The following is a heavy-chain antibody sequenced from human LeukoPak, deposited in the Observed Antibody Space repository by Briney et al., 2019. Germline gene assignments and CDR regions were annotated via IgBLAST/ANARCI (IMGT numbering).Heavy chain of an antibody. Sequence: SETLSLTCTVSGGSISSSSYYWGWIRQPPGKGLEWIGSIYYSGSTYYNPSLKSRVTISVDTSKNQFSLKLSSVTAADTAVYYCARAVTIFGVPNMYNWFDPWGQGTLVTVSS. D-gene: IGHD3-3*01. J-gene: IGHJ5*02. CDR2: IYYSGST. V-gene: IGHV4-39*07. CDR1: GGSISSSSYY. CDR3: ARAVTIFGVPNMYNWFDP.